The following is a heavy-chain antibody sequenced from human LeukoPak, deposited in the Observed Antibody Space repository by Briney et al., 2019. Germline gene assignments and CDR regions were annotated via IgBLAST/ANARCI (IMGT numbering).Heavy chain of an antibody. Sequence: GSLRLSCASSGFSFSSYAMSWVRPAPGQGLEWVSAISGSGGSTYYADSVKGRFTISRDNSKNTLYLRMNSLRAEDTAVYYCAKDHGMITFGGVIVPEYYFDYWGREPWSPSPQ. D-gene: IGHD3-16*02. CDR1: GFSFSSYA. CDR3: AKDHGMITFGGVIVPEYYFDY. CDR2: ISGSGGST. V-gene: IGHV3-23*01. J-gene: IGHJ4*02.